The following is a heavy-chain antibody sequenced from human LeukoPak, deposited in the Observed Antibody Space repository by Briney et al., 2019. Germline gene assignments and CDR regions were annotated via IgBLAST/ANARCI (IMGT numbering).Heavy chain of an antibody. D-gene: IGHD3-3*01. Sequence: GSLRLSCAASGFTFSSYAMSWVRQAPGKGLEWVSAISGSGGSTYYADSVKGRFTISRDNSKNTLYLQMNSLRAEDTAVYYCAKDSIFGVVPGYYFDYWGQGTLVTVSS. J-gene: IGHJ4*02. CDR3: AKDSIFGVVPGYYFDY. CDR2: ISGSGGST. V-gene: IGHV3-23*01. CDR1: GFTFSSYA.